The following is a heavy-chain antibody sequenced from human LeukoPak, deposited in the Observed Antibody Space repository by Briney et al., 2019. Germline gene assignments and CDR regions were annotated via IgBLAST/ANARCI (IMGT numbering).Heavy chain of an antibody. D-gene: IGHD2-2*01. V-gene: IGHV4-61*02. CDR1: GGSVSSGRYY. CDR3: ARAARAASIVEVPAAFDY. Sequence: SQTLSLTCTISGGSVSSGRYYWSWIRQPAGKGLEWIGRISSSGSTTYSPTLKSRVTISVDTSKNQFSLNLSSVTAADTAIYYCARAARAASIVEVPAAFDYWGQGTLVTVSS. J-gene: IGHJ4*02. CDR2: ISSSGST.